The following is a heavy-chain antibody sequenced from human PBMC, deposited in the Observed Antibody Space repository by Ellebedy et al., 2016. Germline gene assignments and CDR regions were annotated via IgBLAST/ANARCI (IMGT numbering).Heavy chain of an antibody. Sequence: GESLKISXAASGFTFSSYSMNWVRQAPGKGLEWVSYISSSSSTIYYADSVKGRFTISRDNAKNSLYLQMNSLRAEDTAVYYCARVDMVRGIINYYYGMGVWGQGTTVTVSS. D-gene: IGHD3-10*01. J-gene: IGHJ6*02. CDR2: ISSSSSTI. CDR3: ARVDMVRGIINYYYGMGV. V-gene: IGHV3-48*04. CDR1: GFTFSSYS.